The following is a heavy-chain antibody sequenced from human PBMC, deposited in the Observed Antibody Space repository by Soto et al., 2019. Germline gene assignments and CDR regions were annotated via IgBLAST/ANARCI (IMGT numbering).Heavy chain of an antibody. Sequence: GSLRLSCAASGFTFSSYWMHWVRQAPGKGLVWVSRINSDGSSTSYADSVKGRFTISRDNAKNTLYLQMTSLRGEDTAVYYCARDGYCSGGSCLDGMDVWGQGTTVTVSS. CDR1: GFTFSSYW. V-gene: IGHV3-74*01. CDR3: ARDGYCSGGSCLDGMDV. J-gene: IGHJ6*02. D-gene: IGHD2-15*01. CDR2: INSDGSST.